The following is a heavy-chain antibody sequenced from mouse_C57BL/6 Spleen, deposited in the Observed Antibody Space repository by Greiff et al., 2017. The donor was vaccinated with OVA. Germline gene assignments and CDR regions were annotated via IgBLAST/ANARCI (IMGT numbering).Heavy chain of an antibody. CDR2: ISSGGDYI. CDR1: GFTFSSYA. CDR3: TRGYDGYYLDY. J-gene: IGHJ4*01. V-gene: IGHV5-9-1*02. Sequence: EVHLVESGEGLVKPGGSLKLSCAASGFTFSSYAMSWVRQTPEKRLEWVAYISSGGDYIYYADTVKGRFTISRDNARNTLYLQMSSLKSEDTAMYYCTRGYDGYYLDYWGQGTSVTVSS. D-gene: IGHD2-3*01.